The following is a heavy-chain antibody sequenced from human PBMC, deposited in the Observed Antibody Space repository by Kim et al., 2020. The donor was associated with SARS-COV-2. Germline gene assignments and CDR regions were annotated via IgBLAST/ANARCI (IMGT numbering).Heavy chain of an antibody. V-gene: IGHV4-31*02. Sequence: PSLKGRVTISVDTSKNQFSLKLSSVTAADTAVYYCAREHCSGGSCQGFDYWGQGTLVTVSS. CDR3: AREHCSGGSCQGFDY. D-gene: IGHD2-15*01. J-gene: IGHJ4*02.